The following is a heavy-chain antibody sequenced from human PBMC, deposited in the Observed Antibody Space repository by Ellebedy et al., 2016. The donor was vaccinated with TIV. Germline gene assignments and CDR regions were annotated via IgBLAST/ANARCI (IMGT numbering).Heavy chain of an antibody. CDR3: ASPVVVARATHDAFAI. CDR2: IKEDGSEK. J-gene: IGHJ3*02. Sequence: GGSLRLSCAASGFTFSKYWMTWVRQAPGKGLEWVANIKEDGSEKNYVDSVKGRFTISRDNSKNSLYLQLNNLRAEDAAVYYCASPVVVARATHDAFAIWGQGTMVTVSP. CDR1: GFTFSKYW. V-gene: IGHV3-7*01. D-gene: IGHD2-2*01.